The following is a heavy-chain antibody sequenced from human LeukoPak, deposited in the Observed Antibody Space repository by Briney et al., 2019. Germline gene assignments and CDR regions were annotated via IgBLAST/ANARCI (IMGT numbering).Heavy chain of an antibody. D-gene: IGHD6-13*01. J-gene: IGHJ6*02. CDR3: ARIRSWYRFAPESGMDV. V-gene: IGHV4-34*01. Sequence: PSETLSLTCAVYGGSFSGYYWSWIRQPPGKGLEWIGEISHSGSTNYNPSLKSRVTISVDTSKNQFSLKLSSVTAADTAVYYCARIRSWYRFAPESGMDVWGQGTTVTVSS. CDR2: ISHSGST. CDR1: GGSFSGYY.